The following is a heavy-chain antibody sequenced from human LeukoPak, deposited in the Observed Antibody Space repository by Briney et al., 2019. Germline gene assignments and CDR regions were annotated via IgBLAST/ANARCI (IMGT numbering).Heavy chain of an antibody. Sequence: SETLSLTCTVPGGSISIYKWSWIREPPGERLAWNGYIYYSGSTHYNPSLKGRVTISVDTSKHQVSLKLSSVTAADRAVYYCARSGYYYDRLDYWGQGTLASVSS. CDR1: GGSISIYK. V-gene: IGHV4-59*08. CDR3: ARSGYYYDRLDY. D-gene: IGHD3-22*01. CDR2: IYYSGST. J-gene: IGHJ4*02.